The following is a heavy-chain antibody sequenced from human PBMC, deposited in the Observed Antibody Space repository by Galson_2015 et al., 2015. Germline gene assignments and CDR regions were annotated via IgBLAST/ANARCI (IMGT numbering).Heavy chain of an antibody. V-gene: IGHV3-7*01. CDR3: ARASSSSSRAFDI. J-gene: IGHJ3*02. Sequence: SLRLSCAASGFTFSSYAMHWVRQAPGKGLEWVAEIKPDGSEKYYVDSVKGRFTISRDNAKKSLYLQMISLRVEDTAVYYCARASSSSSRAFDIWGQGTMVTVSS. CDR1: GFTFSSYA. D-gene: IGHD6-6*01. CDR2: IKPDGSEK.